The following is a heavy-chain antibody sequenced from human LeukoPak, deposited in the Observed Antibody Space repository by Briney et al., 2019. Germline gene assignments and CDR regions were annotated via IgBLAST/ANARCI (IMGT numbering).Heavy chain of an antibody. CDR2: IYPGDSDT. V-gene: IGHV5-51*01. D-gene: IGHD6-13*01. CDR1: GYSFTSYW. CDR3: ARLSIAADGVGAFDI. J-gene: IGHJ3*02. Sequence: GESLKISCKGSGYSFTSYWIGWVRQMPGKGLEWMGIIYPGDSDTRYSPSFQGQVTISADKSISTAYLQWSSLKASDTAMYYCARLSIAADGVGAFDIWGQGTMVTVSS.